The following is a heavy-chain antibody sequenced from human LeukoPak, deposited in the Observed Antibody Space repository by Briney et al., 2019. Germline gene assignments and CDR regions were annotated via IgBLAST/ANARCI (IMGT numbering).Heavy chain of an antibody. J-gene: IGHJ4*02. V-gene: IGHV3-7*04. Sequence: GGSLRLSCSASGFTFSTYWMTWVRQAPGKGLEWVANIKEDGSEKSYVDSVKGRFTISRDNAKNSLYRQMNSLRAEDTAVYYCARAGSSSSRDSWGQGTLVTVSS. CDR2: IKEDGSEK. CDR3: ARAGSSSSRDS. D-gene: IGHD6-6*01. CDR1: GFTFSTYW.